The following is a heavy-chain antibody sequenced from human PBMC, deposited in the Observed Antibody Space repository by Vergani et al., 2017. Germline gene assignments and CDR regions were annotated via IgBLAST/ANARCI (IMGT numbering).Heavy chain of an antibody. J-gene: IGHJ4*02. CDR2: INHSGST. V-gene: IGHV4-34*01. CDR3: ARGGQWLALDY. CDR1: GGSFSGYY. D-gene: IGHD6-19*01. Sequence: QVQLQQWGAGLLKPSETLSLTCAVYGGSFSGYYWSWIRQPPGKGLEWIGEINHSGSTNYNPSLKSRVTISVDTSKNQFSLKLSSVTAADTAVYYCARGGQWLALDYWGQGTLVTVSS.